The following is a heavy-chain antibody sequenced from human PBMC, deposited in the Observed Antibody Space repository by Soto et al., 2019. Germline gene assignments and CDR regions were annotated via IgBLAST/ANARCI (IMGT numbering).Heavy chain of an antibody. CDR3: ARDLPFYDFWSGYISGMDV. D-gene: IGHD3-3*01. V-gene: IGHV1-18*04. CDR2: ISAYNGNT. J-gene: IGHJ6*02. Sequence: QVQLVQSGAEVKKPGASVKVSCKASGYNFTSYGISWVRQAPGQGLEWMGWISAYNGNTNYAQKRQGRVTMTTDTSTSTAYMELRSLRSDDTAVYYCARDLPFYDFWSGYISGMDVWGQGTTVTVSS. CDR1: GYNFTSYG.